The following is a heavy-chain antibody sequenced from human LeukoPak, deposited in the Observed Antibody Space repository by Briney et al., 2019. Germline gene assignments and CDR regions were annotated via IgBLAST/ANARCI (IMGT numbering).Heavy chain of an antibody. V-gene: IGHV3-64*01. CDR2: ISSNGGST. CDR3: ARVARYCSSASCGIFDY. D-gene: IGHD2-2*01. Sequence: GGSLRLSCAASGFTFSSYAMHWVRQAPGKGLEYVSAISSNGGSTYYANSVKGRFTICRDNSKNTLYLQMGSLRAEDMAVYYCARVARYCSSASCGIFDYWGQGTLVTVSS. J-gene: IGHJ4*02. CDR1: GFTFSSYA.